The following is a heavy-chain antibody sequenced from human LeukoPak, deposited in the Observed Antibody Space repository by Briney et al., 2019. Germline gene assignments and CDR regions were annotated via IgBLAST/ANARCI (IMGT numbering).Heavy chain of an antibody. Sequence: SETLSLTCTVSGGSISSYYWSWIRQPPGKGLEWIGYIYYSGSTNYNPSLKSRVTISVDTSKNQFSLKLSSVTAADTAVYYCARGYYYGSGRRQFDYWGQGTLVTVSS. CDR2: IYYSGST. CDR3: ARGYYYGSGRRQFDY. J-gene: IGHJ4*02. D-gene: IGHD3-10*01. CDR1: GGSISSYY. V-gene: IGHV4-59*08.